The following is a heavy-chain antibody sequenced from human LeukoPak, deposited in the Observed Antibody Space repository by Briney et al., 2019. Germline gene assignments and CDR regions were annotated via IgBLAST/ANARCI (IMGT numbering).Heavy chain of an antibody. CDR3: VSQTMGPDYYYYYMNV. CDR2: IIPTFGTA. CDR1: GGTFSSYA. V-gene: IGHV1-69*05. Sequence: SLKVSCKASGGTFSSYAISWVRPTPGQGLEWMGGIIPTFGTAHYPQTLQARVTITTDESTSTACIEGSDLPSDDTHVHYVVSQTMGPDYYYYYMNVWGKGTTVTVSS. J-gene: IGHJ6*03. D-gene: IGHD4/OR15-4a*01.